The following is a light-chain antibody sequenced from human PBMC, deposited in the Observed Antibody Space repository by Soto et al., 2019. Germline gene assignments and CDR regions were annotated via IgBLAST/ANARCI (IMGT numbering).Light chain of an antibody. CDR2: KVS. CDR1: SSDVGAYNY. J-gene: IGLJ2*01. V-gene: IGLV2-14*01. Sequence: QSALTQPASVSGSPGQSITISCTGTSSDVGAYNYVSWYQQHPGKAPKLMIFKVSDRPSGVSNLFSGSKSGNTASLTISGLQAEDEADYYCSSYTSSNTLVFGGGTKLTVL. CDR3: SSYTSSNTLV.